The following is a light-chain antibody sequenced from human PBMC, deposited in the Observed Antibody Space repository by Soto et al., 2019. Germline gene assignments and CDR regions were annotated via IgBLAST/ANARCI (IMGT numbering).Light chain of an antibody. J-gene: IGLJ3*02. CDR1: SSDVGGYNF. CDR2: EVS. CDR3: YSDTTSNTLV. Sequence: QSALTQPASVSGSPGQSITIYCTGTSSDVGGYNFVSWYQQHPGKAPKLIIYEVSNRPSGISNRFSGSKSGNTASLTISGLQAEDEAHYYCYSDTTSNTLVFGGGTKLTVL. V-gene: IGLV2-14*01.